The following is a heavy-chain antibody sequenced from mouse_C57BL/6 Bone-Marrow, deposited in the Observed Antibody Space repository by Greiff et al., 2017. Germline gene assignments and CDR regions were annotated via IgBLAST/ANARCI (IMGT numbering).Heavy chain of an antibody. D-gene: IGHD1-1*01. J-gene: IGHJ4*01. V-gene: IGHV2-2*01. CDR2: IWSGGST. CDR3: ARGPYYYGSSYGAMDY. Sequence: VQLQESGPGLVQPSQSLSITCTVSGFSLTSYGVHWVRQSPGKGLEWLGVIWSGGSTDYNAAFISRLSISKDNSKSQVFFKMNSLQAADTAIYYCARGPYYYGSSYGAMDYWGQGTSVTVSS. CDR1: GFSLTSYG.